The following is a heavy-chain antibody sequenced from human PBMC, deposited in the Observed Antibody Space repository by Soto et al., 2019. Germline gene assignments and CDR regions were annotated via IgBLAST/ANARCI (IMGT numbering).Heavy chain of an antibody. D-gene: IGHD5-18*01. CDR2: ISGSGGST. J-gene: IGHJ6*02. CDR3: AKVGDTAMVTLYYYYGMDV. Sequence: GGSLRLSCAASGFTFSSYAMSWVRQAPGKGLEWVSAISGSGGSTYYADSVKGRFTISRDNSKNTLYLQMNSLRAEDTAVYYCAKVGDTAMVTLYYYYGMDVWGQGTTVTVSS. CDR1: GFTFSSYA. V-gene: IGHV3-23*01.